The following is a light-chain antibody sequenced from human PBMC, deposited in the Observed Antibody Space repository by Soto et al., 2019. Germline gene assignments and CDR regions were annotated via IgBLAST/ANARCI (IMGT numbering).Light chain of an antibody. CDR3: ISYTISAIV. V-gene: IGLV2-14*03. Sequence: QSALTQPASVSGSPGQSITISCTGTSSDVGDYNYVSWYQQHPGKAPKLMIYDVTDRPSGVSNRFSGSKSGNTASLTISGLQAEDEADYYCISYTISAIVFGGGTKVTVL. CDR1: SSDVGDYNY. CDR2: DVT. J-gene: IGLJ2*01.